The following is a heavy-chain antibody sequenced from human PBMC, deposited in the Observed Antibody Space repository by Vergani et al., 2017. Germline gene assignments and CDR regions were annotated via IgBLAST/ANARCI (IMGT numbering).Heavy chain of an antibody. V-gene: IGHV4-31*03. D-gene: IGHD3-16*01. Sequence: QVQLQESGPGLVKPSQTLSLTCTVSGGSISSGGYYWSWIRQHPGKGLEWIGYIYYSGSTYYNPSLKSRVTISVDTSKNQFSLKLSPVTAADTAVYYCARGVMITFGGAPAPWFDPWGQGTLVTVSS. J-gene: IGHJ5*02. CDR2: IYYSGST. CDR3: ARGVMITFGGAPAPWFDP. CDR1: GGSISSGGYY.